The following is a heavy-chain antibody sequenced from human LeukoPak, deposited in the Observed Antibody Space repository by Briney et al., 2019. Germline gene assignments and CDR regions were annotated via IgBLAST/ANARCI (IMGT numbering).Heavy chain of an antibody. CDR1: GYTFTSSG. CDR2: ISAYNGNT. Sequence: ASVKVSCKASGYTFTSSGISWVRQAPGQGLEWMGWISAYNGNTNYAQKLQGRVTMTTDTSTSTAYMELRSLRSDDTAVYYCARVEDPGGYSHLDDYWGQGTLVTVSS. D-gene: IGHD3-22*01. J-gene: IGHJ4*02. CDR3: ARVEDPGGYSHLDDY. V-gene: IGHV1-18*01.